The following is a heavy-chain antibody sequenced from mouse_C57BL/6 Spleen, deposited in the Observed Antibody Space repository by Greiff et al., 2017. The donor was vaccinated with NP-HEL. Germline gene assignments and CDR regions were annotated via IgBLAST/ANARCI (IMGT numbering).Heavy chain of an antibody. CDR2: IDPENGDT. Sequence: EVQLQESGAELVRPGASVKLSCTASGFNIKDDYMHWVKQRPEQGLEWIGWIDPENGDTEYASKFQGKATITADTSSNTAYLQLSSLTSEDTAVYYCTTRDYGSVLAMDYWGQGTSVTVSS. CDR1: GFNIKDDY. D-gene: IGHD1-1*01. J-gene: IGHJ4*01. V-gene: IGHV14-4*01. CDR3: TTRDYGSVLAMDY.